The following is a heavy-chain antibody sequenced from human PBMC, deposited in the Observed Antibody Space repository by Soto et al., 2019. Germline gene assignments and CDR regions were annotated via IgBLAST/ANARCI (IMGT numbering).Heavy chain of an antibody. CDR2: ISTSGNV. CDR3: ARDNNDFWSLYPLAFDY. D-gene: IGHD3-3*01. V-gene: IGHV4-4*07. Sequence: KSSETLSLTCTVSGDSFTKYYWSWIRQPAGKGLEWIGRISTSGNVVSKASLRSRLTMSVDTSKNQFSLRLTSVTAADTAVYYCARDNNDFWSLYPLAFDYWGQGALVTVSS. J-gene: IGHJ4*02. CDR1: GDSFTKYY.